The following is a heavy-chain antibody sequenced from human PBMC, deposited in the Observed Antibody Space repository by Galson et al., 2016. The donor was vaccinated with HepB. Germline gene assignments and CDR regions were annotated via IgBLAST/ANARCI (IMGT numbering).Heavy chain of an antibody. CDR2: IYTSGST. V-gene: IGHV4-61*02. J-gene: IGHJ6*03. D-gene: IGHD4-17*01. CDR1: GGSISSGSYY. Sequence: TLSLTCSVSGGSISSGSYYWSWIRQPAGKGLEWIGCIYTSGSTNYNPSLKGRVTISVDTSKIQFSLKLSSVTAADTAVYYCAREEYGDYPYYHYYFMDVWGKGTTVTVSS. CDR3: AREEYGDYPYYHYYFMDV.